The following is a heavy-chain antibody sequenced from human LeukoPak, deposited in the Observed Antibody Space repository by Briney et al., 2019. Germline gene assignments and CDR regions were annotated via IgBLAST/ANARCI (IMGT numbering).Heavy chain of an antibody. Sequence: SETLSLTCAVYGGSFSGYYWSWIRQPPGKGLEWIGEINLSGSTNYNPSLKSRVTISVDTSKNQFSLKLSSVTAADTAVYYCAKVMNGDYDWFDPWGQGTLVTVSS. CDR3: AKVMNGDYDWFDP. CDR2: INLSGST. V-gene: IGHV4-34*01. J-gene: IGHJ5*02. D-gene: IGHD4-17*01. CDR1: GGSFSGYY.